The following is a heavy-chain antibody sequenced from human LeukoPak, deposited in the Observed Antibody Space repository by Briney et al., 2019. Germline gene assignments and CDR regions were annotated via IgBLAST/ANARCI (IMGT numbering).Heavy chain of an antibody. CDR1: GSTFGGFA. J-gene: IGHJ5*02. CDR3: AKDRSSPTP. CDR2: ISGSGGST. V-gene: IGHV3-23*01. Sequence: GGSRGLSGAAPGSTFGGFAWSGVGQPPGKGLEWVSAISGSGGSTYYADSVKGRFTISRDNSKNTLYLQMNSLRAEDTAVYYCAKDRSSPTPWGQGTLVTVSS. D-gene: IGHD6-13*01.